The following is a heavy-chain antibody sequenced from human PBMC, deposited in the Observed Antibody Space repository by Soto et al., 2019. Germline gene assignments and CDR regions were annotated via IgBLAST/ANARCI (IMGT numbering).Heavy chain of an antibody. J-gene: IGHJ4*02. CDR3: AKDSHYYDSSGPHDY. Sequence: EVQLLESGGGLVQPGGSLRLSCAASGFTFSSYAMRWVRQAPGKGLEWVSAISGSGGSTYYADSVKGRFTISRDNSKNTLYLQMNSLRAEDTAVYYCAKDSHYYDSSGPHDYWGQGTLVTVSS. V-gene: IGHV3-23*01. CDR2: ISGSGGST. D-gene: IGHD3-22*01. CDR1: GFTFSSYA.